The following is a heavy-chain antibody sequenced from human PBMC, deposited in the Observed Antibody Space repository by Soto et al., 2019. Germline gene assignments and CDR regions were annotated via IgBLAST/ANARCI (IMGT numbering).Heavy chain of an antibody. Sequence: RGESLKISCKGSGYSFTSYWINWVRQMPGKGLEWMGIIYPGDSDTRYSPSFQGQVTISVDKSINTAYLQWRGLKASDTAVYYCARHHGSPGSYFGMDVWGRGTTVTVSS. J-gene: IGHJ6*02. CDR3: ARHHGSPGSYFGMDV. D-gene: IGHD6-13*01. V-gene: IGHV5-51*01. CDR1: GYSFTSYW. CDR2: IYPGDSDT.